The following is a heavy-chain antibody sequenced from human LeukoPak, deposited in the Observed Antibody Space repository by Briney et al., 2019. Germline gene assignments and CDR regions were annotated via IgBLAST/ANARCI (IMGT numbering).Heavy chain of an antibody. V-gene: IGHV3-23*01. CDR1: GFTFSNYA. CDR3: ARDGCSGDSCYFDY. J-gene: IGHJ4*02. D-gene: IGHD2-15*01. CDR2: ILSSGDHT. Sequence: GGSLRLSCAASGFTFSNYAMSWVRQAPGKGLEWVSAILSSGDHTYYPDSLKGRFTISRDNSKNTLYLQINSLRADDTAVYYCARDGCSGDSCYFDYWGQGTLVTLSS.